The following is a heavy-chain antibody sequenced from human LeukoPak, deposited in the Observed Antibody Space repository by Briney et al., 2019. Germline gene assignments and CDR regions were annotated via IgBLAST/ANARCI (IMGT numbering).Heavy chain of an antibody. J-gene: IGHJ4*02. CDR1: GGTFSSYA. V-gene: IGHV1-69*06. CDR3: ARDRGLAVAGDYFDY. D-gene: IGHD6-19*01. Sequence: SVKVSCKASGGTFSSYAISWVRQAPGQGLEWMGGIIPIFGTANYAQKFQGRVTIIADKSTSTAYMELSSLRSEDTAVYYCARDRGLAVAGDYFDYWGQGTLVTVSS. CDR2: IIPIFGTA.